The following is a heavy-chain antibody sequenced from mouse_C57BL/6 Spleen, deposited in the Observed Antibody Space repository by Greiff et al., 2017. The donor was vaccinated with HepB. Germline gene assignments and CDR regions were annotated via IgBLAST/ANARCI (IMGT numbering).Heavy chain of an antibody. CDR2: IDPANGNT. Sequence: VHVKQSVAELVRPGASVKLSCTASGFNIKNTYMHWVKQRPEQGLEWIGRIDPANGNTKYAPKFQGKATITADTSSNTAYLQLSSLTSEDTAIYYCARRGVYDLYYFDYWGQGTTLTVSS. CDR1: GFNIKNTY. CDR3: ARRGVYDLYYFDY. V-gene: IGHV14-3*01. D-gene: IGHD2-4*01. J-gene: IGHJ2*01.